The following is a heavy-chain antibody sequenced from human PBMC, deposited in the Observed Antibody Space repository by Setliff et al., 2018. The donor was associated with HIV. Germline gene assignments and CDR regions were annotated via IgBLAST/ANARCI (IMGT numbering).Heavy chain of an antibody. V-gene: IGHV4-34*01. CDR1: GESFSSYF. J-gene: IGHJ4*02. CDR3: ATGITVAPDY. CDR2: INHSGST. Sequence: PSETLSLTCAVYGESFSSYFWSWVRQPPGKGLEWIGEINHSGSTNYNPSLKSRVTISMDTSKNQFSLKLSSVTAADTAVYCCATGITVAPDYWGQGSLVTVSS. D-gene: IGHD6-19*01.